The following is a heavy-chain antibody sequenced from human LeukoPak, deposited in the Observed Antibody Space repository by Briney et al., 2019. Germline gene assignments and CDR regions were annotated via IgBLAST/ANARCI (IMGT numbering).Heavy chain of an antibody. Sequence: SETLSLTCTVSGASISSYYWSWIRQPPGKGLEWIGYIYYSGSTNYNPSLKSRVTISVDTSKNQFSLKLSSVTAADTAVYYCATFASGSYYSDYWGQGTLVTVSS. D-gene: IGHD3-10*01. CDR3: ATFASGSYYSDY. V-gene: IGHV4-59*12. CDR1: GASISSYY. CDR2: IYYSGST. J-gene: IGHJ4*02.